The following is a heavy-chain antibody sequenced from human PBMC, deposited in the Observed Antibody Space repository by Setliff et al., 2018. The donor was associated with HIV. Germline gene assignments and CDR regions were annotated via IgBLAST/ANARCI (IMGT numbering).Heavy chain of an antibody. CDR1: GGSFSGYY. D-gene: IGHD3-3*01. CDR2: IYIYNSGGT. Sequence: SETLSLTCSVSGGSFSGYYWSWSRQPPGKGLEWIGCIYIYNSGGTNYNPSLTSRVTISADTSRNQFSPKLTSVTAADTALYYCARGVNFDYWGQGTQVTVSS. V-gene: IGHV4-59*01. J-gene: IGHJ4*02. CDR3: ARGVNFDY.